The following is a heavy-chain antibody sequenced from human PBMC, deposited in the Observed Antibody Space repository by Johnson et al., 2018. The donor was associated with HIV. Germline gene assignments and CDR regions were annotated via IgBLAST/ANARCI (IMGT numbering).Heavy chain of an antibody. D-gene: IGHD3-22*01. CDR3: ARDYAGDSSGYYFGAFDI. V-gene: IGHV3-66*01. CDR2: IYSGGST. CDR1: GFTFSSYA. J-gene: IGHJ3*02. Sequence: VQLVESGGGVVQPGRSLRLSCAASGFTFSSYAMHWVRQAPGKGLEWVSVIYSGGSTYYADPVKGRFTIPRDNSKNTLYLQMHSLRAEDTAVYYCARDYAGDSSGYYFGAFDIWGQGTMVTVSS.